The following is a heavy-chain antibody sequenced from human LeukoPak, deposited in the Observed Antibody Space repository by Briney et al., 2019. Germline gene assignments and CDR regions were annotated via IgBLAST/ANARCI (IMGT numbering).Heavy chain of an antibody. J-gene: IGHJ6*03. D-gene: IGHD5-18*01. Sequence: GGSLRLSCAASGFTFSNYAMCWVRQAPGKGLEWVSTINDRGIATYYADSVKGRFTISRDNSKNTLSLQVSSLRAEDTAIYYCAKGLKTAVGPYKGYHYYMDVWGKGTTVTVSS. CDR2: INDRGIAT. V-gene: IGHV3-23*01. CDR1: GFTFSNYA. CDR3: AKGLKTAVGPYKGYHYYMDV.